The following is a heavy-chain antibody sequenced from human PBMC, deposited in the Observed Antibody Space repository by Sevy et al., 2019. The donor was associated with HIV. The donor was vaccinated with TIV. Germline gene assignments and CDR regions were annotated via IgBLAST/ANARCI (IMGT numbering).Heavy chain of an antibody. CDR2: IYYSGST. CDR3: AREGNYYDSSGYYRGAFDI. D-gene: IGHD3-22*01. J-gene: IGHJ3*02. Sequence: SETLSLTCTVSGGSISSGGYYWSWIRQHPGKGLEWIGYIYYSGSTYYNPYLKSRVTISVDTSKNQFSLKLSSVTAADTAVYDWAREGNYYDSSGYYRGAFDIWGQGTMVTVSS. V-gene: IGHV4-31*03. CDR1: GGSISSGGYY.